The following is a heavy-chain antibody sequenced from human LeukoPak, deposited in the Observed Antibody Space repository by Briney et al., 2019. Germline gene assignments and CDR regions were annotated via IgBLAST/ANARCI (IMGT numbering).Heavy chain of an antibody. Sequence: GGSLRLSCAASGFTFSSYWMSWVRQAPGKGLEWVANIKQDGSEKYYVDSVKGRFTISRDNAKNSLYLQMNSLRAEDTAVYYCARGYCSSTSCYHFDYWGQGTLVTVSS. D-gene: IGHD2-2*01. J-gene: IGHJ4*02. CDR1: GFTFSSYW. CDR3: ARGYCSSTSCYHFDY. V-gene: IGHV3-7*04. CDR2: IKQDGSEK.